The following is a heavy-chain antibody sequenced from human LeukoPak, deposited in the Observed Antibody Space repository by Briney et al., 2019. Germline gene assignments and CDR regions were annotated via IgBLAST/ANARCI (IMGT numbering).Heavy chain of an antibody. CDR2: IKNDEGEK. Sequence: PGGSLRLSCAASGFTFSTCWMGWVRPAPPKGLDGVANIKNDEGEKFYVDSVKGRCTISRDNAKNSLSLQMNSLRAEDTAVYYCARAGYSSSWYSSWGQGTTVTVSS. J-gene: IGHJ6*02. CDR3: ARAGYSSSWYSS. D-gene: IGHD6-13*01. CDR1: GFTFSTCW. V-gene: IGHV3-7*04.